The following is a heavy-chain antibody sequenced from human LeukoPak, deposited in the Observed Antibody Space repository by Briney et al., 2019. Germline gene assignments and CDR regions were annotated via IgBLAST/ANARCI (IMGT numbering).Heavy chain of an antibody. J-gene: IGHJ4*02. CDR3: ARAEYYYGSGSPLDY. V-gene: IGHV4-39*07. D-gene: IGHD3-10*01. Sequence: SETLSLTCTVSGGSISSSSYYWGWIRQPPGKGLEWIGSIYYSGSTNYNPSLKSRVTMSVDTSKNQFSLKLSSVTAADTAVYYCARAEYYYGSGSPLDYWGQGTLVTVSS. CDR1: GGSISSSSYY. CDR2: IYYSGST.